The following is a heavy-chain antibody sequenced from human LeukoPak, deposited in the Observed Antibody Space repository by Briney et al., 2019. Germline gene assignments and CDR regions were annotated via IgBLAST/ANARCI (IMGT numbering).Heavy chain of an antibody. CDR3: ARHTAMAVRDY. D-gene: IGHD5-18*01. V-gene: IGHV3-48*01. J-gene: IGHJ4*02. CDR1: GFTFSSYS. CDR2: ISSSSSTI. Sequence: GGSLRLSCAASGFTFSSYSMNWVRQAPGKGLEWVSYISSSSSTIYYADSVKGRFTISRDNAKSSLYLQMNSLRAEDTAVYYCARHTAMAVRDYWGQGPLVTVSS.